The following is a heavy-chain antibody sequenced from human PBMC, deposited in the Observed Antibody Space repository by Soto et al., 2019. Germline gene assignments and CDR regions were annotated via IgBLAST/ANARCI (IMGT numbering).Heavy chain of an antibody. CDR2: VNPNSGGT. CDR1: GYTFTGYY. D-gene: IGHD2-2*01. J-gene: IGHJ6*02. Sequence: ASVKVSCKASGYTFTGYYMHWVRQAPGQGLEWMGWVNPNSGGTNYAQKFQGRVTMTRDTSISTAYMELSRLRSDDTVVYYCARDLFQRYCSSTSCAYDYYYGMDVWGQGTTVTVSS. CDR3: ARDLFQRYCSSTSCAYDYYYGMDV. V-gene: IGHV1-2*02.